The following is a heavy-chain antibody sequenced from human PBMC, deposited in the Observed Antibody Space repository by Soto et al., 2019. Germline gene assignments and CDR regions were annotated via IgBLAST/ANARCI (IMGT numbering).Heavy chain of an antibody. Sequence: ASVKVSCKTSGYTFTDYYTHWVRQAPGQGLEWMGGINPKCGGAYYAQKFQGRVTMTRDRSIGTAYMEVSSLTSEDTAVYFCTRENIVATDRIYDAFDFWGQGTMVTVSS. J-gene: IGHJ3*01. CDR2: INPKCGGA. D-gene: IGHD2-15*01. CDR3: TRENIVATDRIYDAFDF. V-gene: IGHV1-2*02. CDR1: GYTFTDYY.